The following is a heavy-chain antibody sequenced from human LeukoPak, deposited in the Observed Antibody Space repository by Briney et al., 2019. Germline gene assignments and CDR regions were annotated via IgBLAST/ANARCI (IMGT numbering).Heavy chain of an antibody. CDR2: ISAYNGNT. D-gene: IGHD1-26*01. CDR1: GYTFTRYG. CDR3: ATCLRELSPCDFDY. Sequence: ASVKVSCKASGYTFTRYGISWVRQAPGQGLEWMGWISAYNGNTNYEQKSQGRVTMTTDTSTSTAYMELRSLRSDDTAVYYCATCLRELSPCDFDYWGQGTLVTVSS. J-gene: IGHJ4*02. V-gene: IGHV1-18*01.